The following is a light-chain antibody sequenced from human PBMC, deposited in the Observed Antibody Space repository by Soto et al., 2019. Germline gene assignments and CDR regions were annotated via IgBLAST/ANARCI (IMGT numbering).Light chain of an antibody. CDR2: KVS. J-gene: IGKJ2*01. V-gene: IGKV2-30*02. CDR3: LQATVWPYT. Sequence: DVVMTQSPLSLTVTPGQPASISCRSSQSLVHSDGSTYLHWFQQRPGQSPRRLIYKVSNWDSGVPDRFSGSGSVTEFDLKISRVEDEDVGVYYCLQATVWPYTFGQGTKLEI. CDR1: QSLVHSDGSTY.